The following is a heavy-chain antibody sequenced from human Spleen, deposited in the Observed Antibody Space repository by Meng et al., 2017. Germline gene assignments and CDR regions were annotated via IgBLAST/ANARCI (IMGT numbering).Heavy chain of an antibody. V-gene: IGHV3-23*01. D-gene: IGHD6-19*01. J-gene: IGHJ4*02. CDR2: ISGSSGNT. CDR3: GKDGAGANSGWYAIFDY. CDR1: VFTFSSYA. Sequence: GGSLRLSCAASVFTFSSYAMSWVRQAPGKGLEWVSVISGSSGNTYYADSVKGRFTISRDNSKNTLYLQMNSLRAEDTAVYYCGKDGAGANSGWYAIFDYWGQGTLVTVSS.